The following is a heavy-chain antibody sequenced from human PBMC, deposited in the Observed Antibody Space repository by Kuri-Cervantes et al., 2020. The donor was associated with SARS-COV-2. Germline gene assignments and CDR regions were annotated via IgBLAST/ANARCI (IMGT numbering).Heavy chain of an antibody. V-gene: IGHV3-23*01. CDR1: GFTFSSYA. J-gene: IGHJ6*03. CDR2: ISGSGGST. CDR3: AKDAGIAAAGTRYYYYYYMDV. Sequence: GGSLRLSCAASGFTFSSYAMSWVRQAPGEGLEWVSAISGSGGSTYYADSVKGRFTISRDNSKNTLYLQMNSLRAEDTAVYYCAKDAGIAAAGTRYYYYYYMDVWGKGTTVTVSS. D-gene: IGHD6-13*01.